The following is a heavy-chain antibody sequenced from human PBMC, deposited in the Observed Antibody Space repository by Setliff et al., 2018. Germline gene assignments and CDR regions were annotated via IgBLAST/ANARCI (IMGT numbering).Heavy chain of an antibody. CDR1: GGTFNSYA. J-gene: IGHJ4*02. V-gene: IGHV1-69*13. D-gene: IGHD6-19*01. CDR3: ARGSVEYSRGWYYFDY. Sequence: SVKVSCKASGGTFNSYAISWVRQAPGQGLEWMGGIIPIFGSANYARKFQGRVTVTADESTSTAYMELSGLRSGDTAVYYCARGSVEYSRGWYYFDYWAQGTLVTVSS. CDR2: IIPIFGSA.